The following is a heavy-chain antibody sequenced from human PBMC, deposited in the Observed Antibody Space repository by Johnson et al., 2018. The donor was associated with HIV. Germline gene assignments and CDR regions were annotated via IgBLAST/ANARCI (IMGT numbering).Heavy chain of an antibody. CDR1: GFSFEEYA. CDR3: ARDGDYYDSNGGDAFDI. Sequence: VQLVESGGGLVQPGRSLRLSCAASGFSFEEYAMHWVRQVPGKGLEWVTNIKQDGSSTSYADSVKGRFTISRDNAKNTLYLQMNSLRAEDTAVYFCARDGDYYDSNGGDAFDIWGQGTMVTVSS. V-gene: IGHV3-7*01. CDR2: IKQDGSST. J-gene: IGHJ3*02. D-gene: IGHD3-22*01.